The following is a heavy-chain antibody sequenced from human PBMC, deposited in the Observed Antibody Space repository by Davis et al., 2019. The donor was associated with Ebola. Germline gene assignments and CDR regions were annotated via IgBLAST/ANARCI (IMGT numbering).Heavy chain of an antibody. CDR3: AKVGGDPRYYGASLPLEAFDV. J-gene: IGHJ3*01. CDR2: IGGGRPTT. D-gene: IGHD4/OR15-4a*01. CDR1: GFTFSTYA. V-gene: IGHV3-23*01. Sequence: GESLKISCGASGFTFSTYAMSWVRQAPGKGLEWVSAIGGGRPTTYYTDSVKGRFSISRDNSKNTLYLQMNSLRAGDTAVYYCAKVGGDPRYYGASLPLEAFDVWGQGTVVTVSS.